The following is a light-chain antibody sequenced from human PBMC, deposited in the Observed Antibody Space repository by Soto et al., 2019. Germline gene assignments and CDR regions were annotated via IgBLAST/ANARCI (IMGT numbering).Light chain of an antibody. Sequence: EIVLTQSPGTLSLSPGERATLSCRASQSVSSSYLAWYQQKPGQAPRPLIYGASSRATGIPDRLSGSGSGTDFTLTISRLEPEDFAVYYCQQYGSSPRTFGQGTKLEIK. V-gene: IGKV3-20*01. J-gene: IGKJ2*01. CDR1: QSVSSSY. CDR3: QQYGSSPRT. CDR2: GAS.